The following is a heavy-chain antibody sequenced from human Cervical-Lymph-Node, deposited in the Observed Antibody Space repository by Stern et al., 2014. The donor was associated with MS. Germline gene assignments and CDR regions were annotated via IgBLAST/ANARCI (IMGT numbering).Heavy chain of an antibody. J-gene: IGHJ4*02. CDR2: IFPGGSDI. Sequence: EVQLVESGPEVKRPGESLKISCQASGYTFTSYWIGWVRQLPGKGLEWIAIIFPGGSDIRYSPSFQGQVTISAAKASSTANLQWNNLKAADTAIYYCARQRYFDYWGQGTLVTVSS. CDR3: ARQRYFDY. CDR1: GYTFTSYW. V-gene: IGHV5-51*01.